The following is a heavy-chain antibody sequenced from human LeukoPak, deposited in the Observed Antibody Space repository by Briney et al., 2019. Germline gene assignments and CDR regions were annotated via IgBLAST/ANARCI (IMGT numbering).Heavy chain of an antibody. Sequence: SETLSLTCTVSGGSIINYYWSWIRQSPGKGLEWIANIYYSGNTKYNPSLKFRVTISADTSKNLFSPKLRSVTATDTAVYYCARHVRLWGFDYWGQGTLVTVSS. CDR3: ARHVRLWGFDY. V-gene: IGHV4-59*08. J-gene: IGHJ4*02. CDR1: GGSIINYY. CDR2: IYYSGNT. D-gene: IGHD3-16*01.